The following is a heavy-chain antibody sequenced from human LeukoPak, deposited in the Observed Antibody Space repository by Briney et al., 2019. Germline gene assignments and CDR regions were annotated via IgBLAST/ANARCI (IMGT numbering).Heavy chain of an antibody. CDR2: ISSSSSYI. CDR1: GYTFSSYS. D-gene: IGHD3-3*01. V-gene: IGHV3-21*01. Sequence: GTLRLSCAASGYTFSSYSMNWVRQAPGKGLEWVSSISSSSSYIYYADSVKGRFTISRDNSKNTLYLQMNSLRAEDTAVYYCAHQYRNDFWSGFYYWGQGTLVTVSS. CDR3: AHQYRNDFWSGFYY. J-gene: IGHJ4*02.